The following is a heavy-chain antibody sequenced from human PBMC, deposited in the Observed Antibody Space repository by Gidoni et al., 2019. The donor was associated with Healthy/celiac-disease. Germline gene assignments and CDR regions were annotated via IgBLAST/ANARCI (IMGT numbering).Heavy chain of an antibody. D-gene: IGHD3-3*01. CDR2: ISGSGGST. Sequence: EVQLLESGGGLVQPVGSLRLSCAASGFTFSSYAMSWVRQAPGKGLEWVSAISGSGGSTYYADSVKGRFTISRDNSKNTLYLQMNSLRAEDTAVYYCAKDLWAIFGVVNHAFDIWGQGTMVTVSS. J-gene: IGHJ3*02. CDR1: GFTFSSYA. V-gene: IGHV3-23*01. CDR3: AKDLWAIFGVVNHAFDI.